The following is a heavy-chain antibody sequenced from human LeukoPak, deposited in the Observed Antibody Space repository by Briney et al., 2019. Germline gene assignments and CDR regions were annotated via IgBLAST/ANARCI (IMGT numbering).Heavy chain of an antibody. J-gene: IGHJ3*01. Sequence: SETLSLTCAVSGGSISSSNWWSWVRQPPGKGLDWIGEIYHSGSTNYNPSLKSRVTISIDKSKNQFSLKLSSVTAADTAVYYCARPRGGDGASDLWGQGTMVTVSS. V-gene: IGHV4-4*02. CDR2: IYHSGST. CDR3: ARPRGGDGASDL. CDR1: GGSISSSNW. D-gene: IGHD3-16*01.